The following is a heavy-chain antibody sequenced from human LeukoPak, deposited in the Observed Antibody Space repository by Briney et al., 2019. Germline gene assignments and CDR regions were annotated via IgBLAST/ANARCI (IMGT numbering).Heavy chain of an antibody. V-gene: IGHV1-46*01. D-gene: IGHD3-16*02. Sequence: ASVKVSCKASGYTFTSYYMHWVRQAPGQGLEWMGIINPSGGSTSYAQKFQGRVTMTRDTSTSTVYMELSSLRSEDTAVYYCARDGRTFGGVIVQGDYWGQGTLVTVSS. CDR3: ARDGRTFGGVIVQGDY. J-gene: IGHJ4*02. CDR2: INPSGGST. CDR1: GYTFTSYY.